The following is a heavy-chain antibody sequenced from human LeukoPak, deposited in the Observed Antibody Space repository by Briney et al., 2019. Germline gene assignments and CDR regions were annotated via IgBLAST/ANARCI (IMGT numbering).Heavy chain of an antibody. CDR3: ARDGGYGDYAY. J-gene: IGHJ4*02. V-gene: IGHV3-48*04. Sequence: GSLRLSCAASGFTFSSYAMSWVRQAPGKGLEWVSYISSSGSTIYYADSVKGRFTISRDNAKNSLYLQMNSLRAEDTAVYYCARDGGYGDYAYWGQGTLVTVSS. D-gene: IGHD4-17*01. CDR1: GFTFSSYA. CDR2: ISSSGSTI.